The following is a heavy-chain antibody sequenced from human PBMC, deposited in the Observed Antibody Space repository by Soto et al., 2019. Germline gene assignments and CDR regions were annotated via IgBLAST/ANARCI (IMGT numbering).Heavy chain of an antibody. CDR2: IIPVFGTA. V-gene: IGHV1-69*01. CDR3: ARETPSAAAAYYYYGLDV. Sequence: QVQLVQSGAEVKKAGSSVKVSCKVSGGTFSSYFINWVRQAPGQGLEWVGGIIPVFGTASYAEKFQGRVKITADESTSTASLELSSLRPDDTAVYYCARETPSAAAAYYYYGLDVWGQRTTVTVPS. J-gene: IGHJ6*02. CDR1: GGTFSSYF. D-gene: IGHD6-13*01.